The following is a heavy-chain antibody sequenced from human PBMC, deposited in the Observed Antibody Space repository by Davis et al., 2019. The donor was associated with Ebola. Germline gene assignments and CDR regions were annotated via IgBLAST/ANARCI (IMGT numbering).Heavy chain of an antibody. CDR3: ASTRRGLDY. CDR2: ISPYNGDT. CDR1: GYTFTSFH. V-gene: IGHV1-2*02. D-gene: IGHD2-15*01. Sequence: ASVKVSCKASGYTFTSFHFNWVRQAPGEGLEWMGWISPYNGDTHYAQKFQDRVTMTRDTSISTAYMELSRLRSDDTAVYYCASTRRGLDYWGQGTLVTVSS. J-gene: IGHJ4*02.